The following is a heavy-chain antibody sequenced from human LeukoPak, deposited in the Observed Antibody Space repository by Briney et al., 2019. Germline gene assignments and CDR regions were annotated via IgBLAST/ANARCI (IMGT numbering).Heavy chain of an antibody. J-gene: IGHJ4*02. Sequence: SETLSLTCTVSGGSISSSSYYWGWIRQPPGKGLEWIESIYYSGSTYNNPSLKSRVTISVDTSKNQFSLKLSSVTPEDTAVYFCARGLDTAIALWGQGTLVTVSS. V-gene: IGHV4-39*01. CDR3: ARGLDTAIAL. CDR2: IYYSGST. CDR1: GGSISSSSYY. D-gene: IGHD5-18*01.